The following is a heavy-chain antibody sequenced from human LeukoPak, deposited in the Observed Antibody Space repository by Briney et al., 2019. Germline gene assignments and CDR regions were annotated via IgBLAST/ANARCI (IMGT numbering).Heavy chain of an antibody. CDR2: IYYSGST. CDR1: GGSISSYY. Sequence: SETLPLTCTVSGGSISSYYWSWIRQPPGKGLEWIGYIYYSGSTNYNPSLKSRVTISVDTPKNQFSLKLSSVTAADTAVYYCARGRDYYDSSGYLSDAFDIWGQGTMVIVSS. V-gene: IGHV4-59*01. CDR3: ARGRDYYDSSGYLSDAFDI. J-gene: IGHJ3*02. D-gene: IGHD3-22*01.